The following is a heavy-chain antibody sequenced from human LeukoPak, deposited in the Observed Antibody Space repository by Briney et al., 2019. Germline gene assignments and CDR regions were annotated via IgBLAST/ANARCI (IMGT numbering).Heavy chain of an antibody. J-gene: IGHJ4*02. Sequence: QTLSLTRTLSLGSISRGGYYWSWIRHHPEKGLERIGYIYYSGSTDYNPSLNSRVTISVDTSKNQFSLKLSSVTVADTAVYYCARGAGWYAYWGQGTLVTVS. CDR2: IYYSGST. CDR1: LGSISRGGYY. D-gene: IGHD6-19*01. V-gene: IGHV4-31*03. CDR3: ARGAGWYAY.